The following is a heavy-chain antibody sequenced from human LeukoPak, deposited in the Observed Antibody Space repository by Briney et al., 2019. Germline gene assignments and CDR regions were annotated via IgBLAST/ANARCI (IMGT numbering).Heavy chain of an antibody. CDR3: ARDRGAASSYFHFDY. CDR1: GYTFTSYY. Sequence: ASVKVSCKASGYTFTSYYMHWVRQAPGQGLEWMGIINPSGGSTSYAQKFQGRVTMTRDTSTSTVYMELSSLRSEDTAVYYCARDRGAASSYFHFDYWGQGTLVTVSS. J-gene: IGHJ4*02. CDR2: INPSGGST. D-gene: IGHD3-9*01. V-gene: IGHV1-46*01.